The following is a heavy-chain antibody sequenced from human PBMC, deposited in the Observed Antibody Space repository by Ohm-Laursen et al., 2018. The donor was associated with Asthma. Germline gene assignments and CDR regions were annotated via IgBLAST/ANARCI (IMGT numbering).Heavy chain of an antibody. CDR1: GDSISSGNNY. V-gene: IGHV4-61*01. Sequence: GTLSLTCTVSGDSISSGNNYWSWIRQHPGKGLEWIGYIYYSGSTNYNPSLKSRVTISVDTSKNQFSLKLSSVTAADTAVYYCAREGLITMDWGQGTMVTVSS. CDR3: AREGLITMD. CDR2: IYYSGST. D-gene: IGHD3-16*01. J-gene: IGHJ3*01.